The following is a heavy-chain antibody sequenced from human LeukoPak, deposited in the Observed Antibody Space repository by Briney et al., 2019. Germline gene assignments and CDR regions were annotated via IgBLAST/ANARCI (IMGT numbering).Heavy chain of an antibody. CDR2: IDRSGSNI. CDR3: AELGITMIGGV. CDR1: GFTFSSYE. V-gene: IGHV3-48*03. D-gene: IGHD3-10*02. Sequence: GGSLRLSCAASGFTFSSYEMNCVRQDPGKWQEELSYIDRSGSNIYYADSVKGRFTISRDNAKNSLYLQMNSLRAEDTAVYYCAELGITMIGGVWGKGTTVTISS. J-gene: IGHJ6*04.